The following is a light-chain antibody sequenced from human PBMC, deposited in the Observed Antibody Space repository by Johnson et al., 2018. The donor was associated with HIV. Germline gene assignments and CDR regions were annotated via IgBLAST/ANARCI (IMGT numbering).Light chain of an antibody. Sequence: QSVLTQPPSVSAAPGQKVTISCSGSSSNIGNNYVSWYQQLPGTAPKLLIYENNKRPSGIPDRFSCSKSSTSATLGITGLQTGDEADYYGGTWDTSLIAYVFGTGTKVTVL. V-gene: IGLV1-51*02. J-gene: IGLJ1*01. CDR3: GTWDTSLIAYV. CDR2: ENN. CDR1: SSNIGNNY.